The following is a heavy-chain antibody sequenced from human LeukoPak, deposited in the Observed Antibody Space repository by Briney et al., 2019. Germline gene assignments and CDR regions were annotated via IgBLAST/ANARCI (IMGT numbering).Heavy chain of an antibody. D-gene: IGHD3-10*01. CDR1: GFTFSRYS. V-gene: IGHV3-48*02. CDR3: ARGVARDYYGSGSYQGV. Sequence: GGSLRLSCAASGFTFSRYSMNWVRHAPGKGLEWVSYISSSSSTIYYADSVKGRFTISRDNAKNSLYLQMNSLRDEETAVYYCARGVARDYYGSGSYQGVWGQGTTVTVSS. J-gene: IGHJ6*02. CDR2: ISSSSSTI.